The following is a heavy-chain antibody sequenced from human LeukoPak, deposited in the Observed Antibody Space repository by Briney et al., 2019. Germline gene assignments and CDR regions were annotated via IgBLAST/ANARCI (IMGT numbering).Heavy chain of an antibody. CDR3: ARGTGEGYTYGRYYFDY. V-gene: IGHV1-2*02. CDR2: INPNSGVT. J-gene: IGHJ4*02. CDR1: GGTFTGYY. D-gene: IGHD5-18*01. Sequence: ASVKVSCKASGGTFTGYYMHWVRQAPGQGLEWMGWINPNSGVTDYAQNFQGRVTMTRDTSISTAYVELSRLRSDDTAVYYCARGTGEGYTYGRYYFDYWGQGTLVTVSS.